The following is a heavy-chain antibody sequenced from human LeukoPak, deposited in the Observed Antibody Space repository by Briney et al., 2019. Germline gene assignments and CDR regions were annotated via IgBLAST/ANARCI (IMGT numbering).Heavy chain of an antibody. D-gene: IGHD3-16*01. Sequence: PGGSLRLPCAASGFTFSSYWMHWVRQRPGKGLVWVSRIHLDGRTTNYADSVEGRFTISRDNAKNTLSLEMNSLRPEDTAVYYCARGGSPSDYWGQGTLVSVSS. CDR3: ARGGSPSDY. J-gene: IGHJ4*02. V-gene: IGHV3-74*01. CDR1: GFTFSSYW. CDR2: IHLDGRTT.